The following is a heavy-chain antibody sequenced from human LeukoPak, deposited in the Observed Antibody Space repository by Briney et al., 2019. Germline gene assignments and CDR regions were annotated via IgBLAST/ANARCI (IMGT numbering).Heavy chain of an antibody. CDR3: ARYSSSTGGASYYLDY. D-gene: IGHD6-6*01. CDR2: ISGDGSVT. CDR1: GFTLRNYW. Sequence: PGGSLRLSCTASGFTLRNYWMHWVHQVPGKRLVWVSRISGDGSVTNYADSVQGRFTISRDNAKNTLYLQIDSLRSEDTAVYYCARYSSSTGGASYYLDYWGHGTLVTVSS. V-gene: IGHV3-74*01. J-gene: IGHJ4*01.